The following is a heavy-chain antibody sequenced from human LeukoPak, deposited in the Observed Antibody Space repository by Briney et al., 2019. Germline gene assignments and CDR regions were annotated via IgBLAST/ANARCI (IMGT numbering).Heavy chain of an antibody. CDR2: ISGSGGST. D-gene: IGHD3-16*02. V-gene: IGHV3-23*01. CDR1: GFTFSSYS. J-gene: IGHJ4*02. Sequence: GGSLRLSCAASGFTFSSYSMNWVHQAPGKGLEWVSAISGSGGSTDYADSVRGRFTLSRDNSKNTLYLQMNSLRAEDTAVYYCAKGAFGIMITFGGVIAPFDYWGQGTLVTVSS. CDR3: AKGAFGIMITFGGVIAPFDY.